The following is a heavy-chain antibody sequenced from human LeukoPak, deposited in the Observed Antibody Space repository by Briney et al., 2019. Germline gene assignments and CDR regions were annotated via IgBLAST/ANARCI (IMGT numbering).Heavy chain of an antibody. CDR2: INPNSGST. Sequence: ASVKASCKASGYTFTDYYVHWARQAPGQGLKWMGWINPNSGSTNYAQKFQGRVTMTRDTSISTAYMELSGLRSDDTAVYYCARASGNTVTTPNWFDPWGQGTLVTVSS. CDR1: GYTFTDYY. J-gene: IGHJ5*02. V-gene: IGHV1-2*02. D-gene: IGHD4-17*01. CDR3: ARASGNTVTTPNWFDP.